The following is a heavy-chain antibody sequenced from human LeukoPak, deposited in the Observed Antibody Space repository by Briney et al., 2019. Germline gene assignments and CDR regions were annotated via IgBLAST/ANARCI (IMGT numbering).Heavy chain of an antibody. CDR2: INHSGST. V-gene: IGHV4-34*01. CDR3: ARVGIYGSGSYSAFDY. CDR1: GGSFSGYY. D-gene: IGHD3-10*01. J-gene: IGHJ4*02. Sequence: PSETLSLTCAVYGGSFSGYYWGWIRQPPGKGLEWIGEINHSGSTNYNPSLKSRVTISADTSKNQFSLKVNSVSAADTAVYYCARVGIYGSGSYSAFDYWGQGTLVTVSS.